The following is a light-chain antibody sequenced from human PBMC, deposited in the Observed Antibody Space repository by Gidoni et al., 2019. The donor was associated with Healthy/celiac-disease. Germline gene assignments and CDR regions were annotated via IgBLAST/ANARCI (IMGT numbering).Light chain of an antibody. Sequence: DIVLTPSPGTLSLSPGERATLSCRASQSVSSSYLAWYQQKPGQAPRLLIYGASSRATGIPDRFSGSGSGTDFTLTISRLEPEDFAVYYCQQYGSSPPVYTFXQXTKLEIK. CDR1: QSVSSSY. J-gene: IGKJ2*01. CDR3: QQYGSSPPVYT. CDR2: GAS. V-gene: IGKV3-20*01.